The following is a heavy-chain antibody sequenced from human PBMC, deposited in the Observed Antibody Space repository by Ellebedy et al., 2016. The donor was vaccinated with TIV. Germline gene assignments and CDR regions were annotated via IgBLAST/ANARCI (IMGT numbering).Heavy chain of an antibody. CDR2: ISSTSGSV. CDR3: ARGQRWPPSGYFDY. CDR1: GFTFSTYS. D-gene: IGHD5-24*01. Sequence: PGGSLRLSCTASGFTFSTYSMNWVRQAPGKGLEWVAYISSTSGSVYYADSVKGRFTISRDTAKNSLYLQMSSLRDEDTAVYYCARGQRWPPSGYFDYWGQGTLGTVSS. J-gene: IGHJ4*02. V-gene: IGHV3-48*02.